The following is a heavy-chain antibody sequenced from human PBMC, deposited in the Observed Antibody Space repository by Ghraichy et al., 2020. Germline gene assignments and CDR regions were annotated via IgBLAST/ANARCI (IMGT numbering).Heavy chain of an antibody. CDR3: AKAPFGVVSSGGMDV. J-gene: IGHJ6*02. D-gene: IGHD3-3*01. Sequence: GGSLRLSCAASGFTFSSYAMSWVRQAPGKGLEWVSAISGSGGSTYYADSVKGRFTISRDNSKNTLYLQMNSLRAEDTAVYYCAKAPFGVVSSGGMDVWGQGTTVTVSS. CDR1: GFTFSSYA. CDR2: ISGSGGST. V-gene: IGHV3-23*01.